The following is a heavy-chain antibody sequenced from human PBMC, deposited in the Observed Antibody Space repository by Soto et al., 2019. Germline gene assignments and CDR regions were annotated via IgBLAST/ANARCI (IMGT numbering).Heavy chain of an antibody. CDR2: IGAARDP. D-gene: IGHD2-2*02. CDR1: GFTFSTFD. CDR3: ARAYTGRLSRRADYYYAMDV. Sequence: PGESLKISCATSGFTFSTFDMHWVRQVPGKGLQWVSAIGAARDPYYLGSVKTRFPISREKARSSVYLMINDLSAGDSVADGRARAYTGRLSRRADYYYAMDVWGQGTTVTVAS. V-gene: IGHV3-13*05. J-gene: IGHJ6*02.